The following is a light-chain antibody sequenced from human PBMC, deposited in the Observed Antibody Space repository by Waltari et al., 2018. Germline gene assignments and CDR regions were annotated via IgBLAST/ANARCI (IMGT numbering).Light chain of an antibody. CDR3: QETFSSFPA. J-gene: IGKJ2*01. CDR1: QSISHY. Sequence: DIQMTQSPSSLSASVGDGFTITCRASQSISHYLKWYHHKKGKAPKLLIYAASTLKSGVPSRFGGSGSETDFTLTINGLQPEDFATYYCQETFSSFPAFGQGTKLAIK. V-gene: IGKV1-39*01. CDR2: AAS.